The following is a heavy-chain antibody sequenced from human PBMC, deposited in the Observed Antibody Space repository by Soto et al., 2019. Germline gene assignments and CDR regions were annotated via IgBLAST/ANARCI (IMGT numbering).Heavy chain of an antibody. D-gene: IGHD3-10*01. CDR3: ASRPGSYYSQFDY. J-gene: IGHJ4*02. Sequence: SVKVSCKASGGNFSSYAISWVRQAPGQGLEWMGGIIPIFDTTNYAQKFRGRVTITADESTSTAYMDLSSLRSEDTAVYYCASRPGSYYSQFDYWGQGTLVTVSS. CDR1: GGNFSSYA. CDR2: IIPIFDTT. V-gene: IGHV1-69*13.